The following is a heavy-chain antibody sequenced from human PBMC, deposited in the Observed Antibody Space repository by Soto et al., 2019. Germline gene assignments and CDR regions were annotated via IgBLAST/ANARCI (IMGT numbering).Heavy chain of an antibody. J-gene: IGHJ6*02. CDR2: VFHSGSV. CDR3: AREVDGGDRDYYGLDV. CDR1: GASISGDYYH. D-gene: IGHD2-21*02. V-gene: IGHV4-30-4*08. Sequence: QVQLQQSGPGLVEPSQTLSLTCTVSGASISGDYYHWTWIRQSPGKGLEWIGYVFHSGSVLYNPSLKSRLHISVDTSKNQFSLRLTSVTAADTAVYFCAREVDGGDRDYYGLDVWGQGTTVTVSS.